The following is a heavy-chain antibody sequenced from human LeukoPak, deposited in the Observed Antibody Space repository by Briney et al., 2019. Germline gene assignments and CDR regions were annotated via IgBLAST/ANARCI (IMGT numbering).Heavy chain of an antibody. V-gene: IGHV3-21*01. J-gene: IGHJ5*02. CDR3: ARFSSLGFSGDP. CDR1: GFTFSSYS. CDR2: ISSSSSYI. Sequence: GGSLRLSSAASGFTFSSYSMNWVRQAPGEGLEWVSSISSSSSYIYYADSVKGRFTISRDNAKNSLYLQMNSLRAEDTAVYYCARFSSLGFSGDPWGQVTLVTVSS. D-gene: IGHD3-10*01.